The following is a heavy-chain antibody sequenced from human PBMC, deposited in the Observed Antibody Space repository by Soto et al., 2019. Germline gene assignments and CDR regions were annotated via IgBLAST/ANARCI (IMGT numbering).Heavy chain of an antibody. CDR3: SGYSFGFNYWYFDL. CDR1: GFTSGFAFTNY. V-gene: IGHV3-53*01. CDR2: IYSGGST. Sequence: GGSLRLSCAASGFTSGFAFTNYMTWVRQAPGKGLEWVSVIYSGGSTYYADSVKGRFTISRDNSKNTLYLQMNSLRAEDTAVYFCSGYSFGFNYWYFDLWGRGTLVTVSS. J-gene: IGHJ2*01. D-gene: IGHD5-18*01.